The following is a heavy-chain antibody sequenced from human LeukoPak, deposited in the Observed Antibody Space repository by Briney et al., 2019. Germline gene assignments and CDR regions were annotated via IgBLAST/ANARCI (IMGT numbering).Heavy chain of an antibody. V-gene: IGHV4-34*01. Sequence: SETLSLTCAVYGGSFSGYYWSWIRQPPGKGLEWIGEINHSGSTNYNPSLKGRVTISVDKSKNQFSLKLSSVTAADTAVYYCARTQLVESNWFDPWGQGTLVTVSS. CDR1: GGSFSGYY. CDR3: ARTQLVESNWFDP. J-gene: IGHJ5*02. CDR2: INHSGST. D-gene: IGHD1-1*01.